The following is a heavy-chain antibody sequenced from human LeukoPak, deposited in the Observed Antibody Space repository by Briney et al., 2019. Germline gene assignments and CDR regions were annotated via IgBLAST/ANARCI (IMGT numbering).Heavy chain of an antibody. CDR2: VYYSGST. CDR1: GGSISDYY. Sequence: SETLSLTCTVSGGSISDYYWSWIRQPPGKGLEWIGYVYYSGSTNYNPTLKSRVTISIDTSKNQFSLKLSSVTAADTAVYYCARDTWSGVDYWGQGTLVIVSS. J-gene: IGHJ4*02. V-gene: IGHV4-59*01. D-gene: IGHD3-3*01. CDR3: ARDTWSGVDY.